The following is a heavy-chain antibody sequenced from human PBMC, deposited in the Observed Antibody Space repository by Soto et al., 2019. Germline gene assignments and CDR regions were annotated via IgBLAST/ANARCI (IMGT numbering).Heavy chain of an antibody. D-gene: IGHD3-9*01. CDR3: AREAGKTDWLRAGRNYYYYGMDV. CDR1: GESFTSYW. CDR2: IYPGDSDT. J-gene: IGHJ6*02. V-gene: IGHV5-51*01. Sequence: ESLKVSCKGCGESFTSYWIVWVRQMPGKGLEWMGIIYPGDSDTRYSPSFQGKVTISADKSISTAYLQWSSLKASDTAMYYCAREAGKTDWLRAGRNYYYYGMDVWGQGTTVTVSS.